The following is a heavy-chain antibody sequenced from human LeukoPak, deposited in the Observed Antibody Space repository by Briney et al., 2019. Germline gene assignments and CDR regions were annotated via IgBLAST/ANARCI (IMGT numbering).Heavy chain of an antibody. D-gene: IGHD6-19*01. CDR2: IYYSGST. CDR3: ASPSVAVADYYFDY. Sequence: SETLSLTCAVYGGSFSGYYWGWIRQPPGKGLEWIGSIYYSGSTYYNPSLKSRVTISVDTSKNQFSLKLSSVTAADTAVYYCASPSVAVADYYFDYWGQGTLVTVSS. J-gene: IGHJ4*02. CDR1: GGSFSGYY. V-gene: IGHV4-39*01.